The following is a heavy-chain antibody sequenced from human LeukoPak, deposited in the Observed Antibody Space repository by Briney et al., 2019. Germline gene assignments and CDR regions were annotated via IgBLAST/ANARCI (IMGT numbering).Heavy chain of an antibody. D-gene: IGHD4-11*01. CDR2: IYYSGST. CDR3: ARVRLTTVDAFDI. V-gene: IGHV4-59*01. Sequence: PSETLSLTCTVSGGSISSYYWSWIRQPPGKGLEWIGYIYYSGSTNYNPSLKSRVTISVDTSKNQFSLKLSSVTAADTAVYYCARVRLTTVDAFDIWGQGTMVTVSS. CDR1: GGSISSYY. J-gene: IGHJ3*02.